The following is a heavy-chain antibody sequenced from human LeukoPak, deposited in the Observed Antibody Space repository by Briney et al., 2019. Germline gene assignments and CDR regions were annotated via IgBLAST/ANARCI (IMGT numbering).Heavy chain of an antibody. CDR2: IYSGGST. Sequence: PGGSLRLSCAASGFTVSSNYMSWVRQAPGKGLEWVSVIYSGGSTYYADSVKGRFTISRDNSKNTLYLQMNSLRAEDTAVYYCAKDRRYYDYVWGSYDDPFFDYWGQGTLVTVSS. CDR1: GFTVSSNY. J-gene: IGHJ4*02. V-gene: IGHV3-53*05. CDR3: AKDRRYYDYVWGSYDDPFFDY. D-gene: IGHD3-16*01.